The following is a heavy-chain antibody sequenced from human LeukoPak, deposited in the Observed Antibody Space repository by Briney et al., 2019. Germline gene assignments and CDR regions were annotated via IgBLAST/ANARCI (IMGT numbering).Heavy chain of an antibody. Sequence: GGSLRLSCAASGFTFSSNVMSWVRRAPGKGLEWVSSITGSGGSIYYADSVKGRFTSSRDNSKNTLYLQMSSLRAEDTSVYYCAKRGAEVGQTVAPGDYWGQGTLVTVSS. J-gene: IGHJ4*02. CDR2: ITGSGGSI. CDR1: GFTFSSNV. CDR3: AKRGAEVGQTVAPGDY. V-gene: IGHV3-23*01. D-gene: IGHD1-26*01.